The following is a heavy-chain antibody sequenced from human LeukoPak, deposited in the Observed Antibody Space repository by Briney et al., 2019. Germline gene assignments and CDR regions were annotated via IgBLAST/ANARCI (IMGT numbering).Heavy chain of an antibody. CDR2: INKDGGEK. V-gene: IGHV3-7*03. J-gene: IGHJ4*02. Sequence: HPGGSLRLSCAASGFTFSSYWMSWVRQAPGKGLEWVANINKDGGEKYYVDSVKGRFTISRDNAKNSLYLQMNSLRADDTAVCYCVKDSPPRYSGSPPAYWGQGTLVTVSS. D-gene: IGHD1-26*01. CDR3: VKDSPPRYSGSPPAY. CDR1: GFTFSSYW.